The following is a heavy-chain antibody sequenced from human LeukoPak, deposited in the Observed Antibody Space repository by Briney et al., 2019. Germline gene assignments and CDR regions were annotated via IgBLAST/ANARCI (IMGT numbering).Heavy chain of an antibody. J-gene: IGHJ4*02. CDR3: ARGGAAAGTSTGDFDY. D-gene: IGHD6-13*01. Sequence: PGGSLRLSRAASGFTFSSYAMHWVRQAPGKGLEWVAVISYDGSNKYYADSVKGRFTISRDNSKNTLYLQMNSLRAEDTAVYYCARGGAAAGTSTGDFDYWGQGTLVTVSS. CDR2: ISYDGSNK. CDR1: GFTFSSYA. V-gene: IGHV3-30-3*01.